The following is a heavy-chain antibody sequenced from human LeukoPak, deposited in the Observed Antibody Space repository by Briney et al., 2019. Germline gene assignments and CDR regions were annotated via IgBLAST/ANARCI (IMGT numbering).Heavy chain of an antibody. J-gene: IGHJ4*02. V-gene: IGHV3-48*03. Sequence: GGSLRLSCAASGFTFSSYEMNWVCQAPGKGLEWVSSISRSATTIYYADSVKGRFTISRDNAQNSLYLQMNSLRAEDTAVYFCARVGALSSSWLLYWGQGTLVTVSS. CDR3: ARVGALSSSWLLY. D-gene: IGHD6-13*01. CDR2: ISRSATTI. CDR1: GFTFSSYE.